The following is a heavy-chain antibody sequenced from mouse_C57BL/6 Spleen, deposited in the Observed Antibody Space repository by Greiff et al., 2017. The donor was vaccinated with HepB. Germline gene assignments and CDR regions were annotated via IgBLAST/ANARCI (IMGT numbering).Heavy chain of an antibody. CDR3: TKYYYGSSPYAY. CDR2: IDPETGGT. Sequence: QVQLQQSGAELVRPGASVTLSCKASGYTFTDYEMHWVKQTPVHGLEWIGAIDPETGGTAYNQKFKGKAILTADKSSSTAYMELRSLTSEDSAVYYRTKYYYGSSPYAYWGQGTLVTVSA. CDR1: GYTFTDYE. D-gene: IGHD1-1*01. V-gene: IGHV1-15*01. J-gene: IGHJ3*01.